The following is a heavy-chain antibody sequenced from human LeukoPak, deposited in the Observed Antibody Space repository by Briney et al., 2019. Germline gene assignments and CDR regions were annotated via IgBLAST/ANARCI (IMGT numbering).Heavy chain of an antibody. V-gene: IGHV4-59*01. D-gene: IGHD2-15*01. Sequence: SETLSLTCTVSGGSISGYYWSWIRQPPGKGLEWIGYIFYSGSTNYNPSLKSRVTISVDTSKSQFSLKLLSVTAADTAVYYCARYCSGGSCYSSFDYWGQGTPVTVSS. CDR1: GGSISGYY. CDR2: IFYSGST. J-gene: IGHJ4*02. CDR3: ARYCSGGSCYSSFDY.